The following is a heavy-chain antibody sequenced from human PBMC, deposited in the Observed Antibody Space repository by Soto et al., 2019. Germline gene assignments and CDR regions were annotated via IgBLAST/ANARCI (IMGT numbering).Heavy chain of an antibody. CDR2: ISYDGSNK. J-gene: IGHJ4*02. CDR1: GFTFSSYA. D-gene: IGHD4-17*01. CDR3: ARDVGDYGDYGSPEYYFDY. V-gene: IGHV3-30-3*01. Sequence: QVQLVESGGGVVQPGRSLRLSCAASGFTFSSYAMHWVRQAPGKGLEWVAVISYDGSNKYYADSVKGRFTISRDNSKNTLYLQMNSLRAEDTAVYYCARDVGDYGDYGSPEYYFDYWGQGTLVTVSS.